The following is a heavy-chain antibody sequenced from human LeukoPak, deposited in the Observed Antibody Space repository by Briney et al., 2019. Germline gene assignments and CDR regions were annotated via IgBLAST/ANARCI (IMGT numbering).Heavy chain of an antibody. CDR1: GYTFTSYG. D-gene: IGHD3-3*01. Sequence: ASVKVSCKASGYTFTSYGISWVRQAPGQGLEWMGWISAYNGNTNYAQKLQGRVTMTTDTSTSTAYMELRSLRSDDTAVYYCARGPRIRTYDRDNWFDPWGQGTLVTVSS. CDR2: ISAYNGNT. CDR3: ARGPRIRTYDRDNWFDP. J-gene: IGHJ5*02. V-gene: IGHV1-18*01.